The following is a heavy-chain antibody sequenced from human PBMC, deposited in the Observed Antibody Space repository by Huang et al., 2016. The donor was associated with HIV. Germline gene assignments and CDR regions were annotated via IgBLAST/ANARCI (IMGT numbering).Heavy chain of an antibody. CDR2: IRVYGSVK. CDR3: ATNLQIVVVPPDMGYDAFDM. J-gene: IGHJ3*02. D-gene: IGHD2-2*01. Sequence: DEHLVESGGGLVQPGGSVTITCEVSGFNFKNYWMNWVRQAPWQGLEWVANIRVYGSVKNYVDSVKGRFTIFRDNAKNLLYLQMKSLRAEDTSVYYCATNLQIVVVPPDMGYDAFDMWGQGTMVTVSS. CDR1: GFNFKNYW. V-gene: IGHV3-7*01.